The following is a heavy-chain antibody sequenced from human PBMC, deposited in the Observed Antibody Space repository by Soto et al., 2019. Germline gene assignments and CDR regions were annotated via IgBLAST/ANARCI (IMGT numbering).Heavy chain of an antibody. CDR1: GYTFTSYY. J-gene: IGHJ3*02. Sequence: ASVKVSCKAPGYTFTSYYMHWVRQAPGQGLEWMGIINPSGGSTSYAQKFQGRVTMTRDTSTSTVYMELSSLRSEDTAVYYCASRYYDSSGPHAFDIWGQGTMVTVSS. V-gene: IGHV1-46*03. D-gene: IGHD3-22*01. CDR2: INPSGGST. CDR3: ASRYYDSSGPHAFDI.